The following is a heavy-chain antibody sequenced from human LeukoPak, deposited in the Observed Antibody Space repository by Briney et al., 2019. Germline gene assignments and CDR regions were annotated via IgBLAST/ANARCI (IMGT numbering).Heavy chain of an antibody. J-gene: IGHJ4*02. Sequence: ASVKLSCKASGYTFTSYGISWVRQAPGQGLEWMGWISAYNGNTNYAQKRQGRVTITTDTSTSTAYMELRSLRSDDTAVYYWARRGLEIPVADYWGQGTLVTVSS. V-gene: IGHV1-18*01. CDR1: GYTFTSYG. CDR3: ARRGLEIPVADY. CDR2: ISAYNGNT. D-gene: IGHD6-19*01.